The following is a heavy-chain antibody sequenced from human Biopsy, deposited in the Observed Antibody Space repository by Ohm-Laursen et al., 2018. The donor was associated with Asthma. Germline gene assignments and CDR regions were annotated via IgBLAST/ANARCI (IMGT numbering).Heavy chain of an antibody. D-gene: IGHD2-2*01. CDR2: INSVFGTT. Sequence: ASVKVSCKSLGGTFNTYVIGWVRQAPGQRLEWMGRINSVFGTTTYPQKFQDRVTITADDSTSTVYMELSSLRSEDTAVYYCARKAGSCISRTCYSLDFWGQGTLVTVSS. CDR1: GGTFNTYV. CDR3: ARKAGSCISRTCYSLDF. V-gene: IGHV1-69*13. J-gene: IGHJ4*02.